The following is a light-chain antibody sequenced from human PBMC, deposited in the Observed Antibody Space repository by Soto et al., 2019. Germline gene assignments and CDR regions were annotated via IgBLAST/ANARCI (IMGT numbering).Light chain of an antibody. V-gene: IGKV3-20*01. J-gene: IGKJ1*01. CDR2: GAS. CDR1: QSVSSTY. CDR3: QQYGSSGT. Sequence: EIVLTHSPGALSXXPGXXXXXXXRASQSVSSTYLAWYQQRPGQAPRLLIYGASSRATGIPDRFSGSGSGTDFTLTISRLEPEDFAVYYCQQYGSSGTFGQGTKVDI.